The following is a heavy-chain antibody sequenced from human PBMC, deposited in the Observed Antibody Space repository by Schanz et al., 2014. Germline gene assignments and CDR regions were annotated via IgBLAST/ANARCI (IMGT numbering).Heavy chain of an antibody. V-gene: IGHV1-18*01. Sequence: QVQLVQSGVEVKRPGASVRVSCKASGYSFTDYAIHWVRQAPGQGLEWMGWISAYNGHTTYAQKFQGRVTMTTDTSTSTAYMELRNVRYDDTAMYYCARGIPYCSSTSCSGLDAYDVWGRGTLVTVSS. J-gene: IGHJ3*01. CDR1: GYSFTDYA. CDR3: ARGIPYCSSTSCSGLDAYDV. D-gene: IGHD2-2*01. CDR2: ISAYNGHT.